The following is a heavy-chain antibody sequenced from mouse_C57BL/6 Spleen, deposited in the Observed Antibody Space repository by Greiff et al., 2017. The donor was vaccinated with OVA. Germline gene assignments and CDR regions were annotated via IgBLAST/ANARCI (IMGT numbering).Heavy chain of an antibody. D-gene: IGHD1-1*02. CDR2: INPNNGGT. CDR1: GYTFTDYY. J-gene: IGHJ2*01. V-gene: IGHV1-26*01. Sequence: VQLQQSGPELVKPGASVKISCKASGYTFTDYYMNWVKQSHGKSLEWIGDINPNNGGTSYNQKFKGKATLTVDKSSSTAYMELRSLTSEDSAVYYCARGGWFRGQGTTLTVSS. CDR3: ARGGWF.